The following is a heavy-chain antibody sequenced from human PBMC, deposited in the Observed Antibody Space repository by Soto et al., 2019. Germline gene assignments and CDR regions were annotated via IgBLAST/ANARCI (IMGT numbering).Heavy chain of an antibody. CDR3: TTACGSGWYPYGMDV. CDR1: GFTVSNAW. V-gene: IGHV3-15*07. CDR2: IKSKTDGGTT. Sequence: EVQLVESGGGLVKRGGSLRLYCAASGFTVSNAWMNWVRQAPGKGLEWVGRIKSKTDGGTTDYAAPVKGRFTISRDDSKNTLYLQMNSLKTEDTAVYYCTTACGSGWYPYGMDVCGQGTTVTVSS. J-gene: IGHJ6*02. D-gene: IGHD6-19*01.